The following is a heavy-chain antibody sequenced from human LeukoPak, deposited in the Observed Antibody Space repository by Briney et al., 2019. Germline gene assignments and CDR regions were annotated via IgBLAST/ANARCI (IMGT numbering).Heavy chain of an antibody. Sequence: GGSLRLSCAASGFTFSSYAMSWVRQAPGKGLEWVSAISGSGGSTYYADSVKGRFTISRDNSKNTLYLQMNSLRAEDTAVYYCAKAYFEHSSSYYFDYWGQGTLVTVSS. J-gene: IGHJ4*02. D-gene: IGHD6-6*01. CDR2: ISGSGGST. V-gene: IGHV3-23*01. CDR3: AKAYFEHSSSYYFDY. CDR1: GFTFSSYA.